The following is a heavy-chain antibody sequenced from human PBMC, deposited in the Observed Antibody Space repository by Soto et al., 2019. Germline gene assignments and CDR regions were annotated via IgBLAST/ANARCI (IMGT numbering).Heavy chain of an antibody. CDR2: IHHGGTR. CDR1: GYSISSANY. V-gene: IGHV4-38-2*01. J-gene: IGHJ4*02. CDR3: ARGSGGYPFDY. Sequence: PSETLSLTCAVSGYSISSANYWGWIRQPPGKGLEWVGSIHHGGTRYSNLSLKNRVTILADTSKNQFSLKLSSVTAADTAVYYCARGSGGYPFDYWGQGTLVTVSS. D-gene: IGHD1-26*01.